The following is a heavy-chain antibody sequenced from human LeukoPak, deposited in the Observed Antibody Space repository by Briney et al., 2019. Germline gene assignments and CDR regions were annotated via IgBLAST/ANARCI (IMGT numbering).Heavy chain of an antibody. CDR2: IFHSGAT. J-gene: IGHJ6*02. V-gene: IGHV4-4*02. D-gene: IGHD6-13*01. CDR1: GGPISSTDW. CDR3: ATLGGSPTYFYVGMDV. Sequence: PSETLSLTCAVSGGPISSTDWWSWVRQTPGKGLEWLGEIFHSGATNYSPSLKSRATISVDKSKNQFSLKLTSVTAADTAVYYCATLGGSPTYFYVGMDVWGQGTAVTVSS.